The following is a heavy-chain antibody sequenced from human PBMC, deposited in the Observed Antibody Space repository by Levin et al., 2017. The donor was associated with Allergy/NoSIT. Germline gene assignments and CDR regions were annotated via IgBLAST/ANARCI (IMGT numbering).Heavy chain of an antibody. V-gene: IGHV4-34*01. Sequence: PSETLSLTCAVYGGSFSGYYWSWIRQPPGKGLEWIGEINHSGSTNYNPSLKSRVTISVDTSKNQFSLKLSSVTAADTAVYYCARGSPAYFVVVPAARPRFDYWGQGTLVTVSS. CDR3: ARGSPAYFVVVPAARPRFDY. D-gene: IGHD2-2*01. J-gene: IGHJ4*02. CDR2: INHSGST. CDR1: GGSFSGYY.